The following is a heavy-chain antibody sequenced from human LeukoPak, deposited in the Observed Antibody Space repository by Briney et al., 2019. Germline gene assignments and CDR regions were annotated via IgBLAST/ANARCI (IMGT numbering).Heavy chain of an antibody. CDR3: ASEPYGDYEGDAFDI. J-gene: IGHJ3*02. Sequence: KLRRTLSLTCAVSGGSISSSNWWSWVRQPPGKGLEWIGEIYHSGSTNYNPSLKSRVTISVDKSKNQFSLKLSSVTAADTAVYYCASEPYGDYEGDAFDIWGQGTMVTVSS. D-gene: IGHD4-17*01. V-gene: IGHV4-4*03. CDR2: IYHSGST. CDR1: GGSISSSNW.